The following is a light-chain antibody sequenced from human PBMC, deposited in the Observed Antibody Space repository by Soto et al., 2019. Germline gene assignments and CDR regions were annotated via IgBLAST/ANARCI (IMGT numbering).Light chain of an antibody. V-gene: IGKV1-5*01. J-gene: IGKJ4*01. CDR1: QSISSW. CDR3: QQYNSYLLT. CDR2: DAS. Sequence: DIQMTQSPSTLSSSVGERVTLTCRASQSISSWLAWYQQKPGNAPKLLIYDASSLESGVPSRFSGSGSGTEFTLTISRLQPDDFASYYCQQYNSYLLTFGGGTKLEIK.